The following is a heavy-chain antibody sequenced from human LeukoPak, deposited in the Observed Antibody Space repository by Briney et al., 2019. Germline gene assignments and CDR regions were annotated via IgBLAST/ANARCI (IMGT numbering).Heavy chain of an antibody. J-gene: IGHJ5*02. Sequence: SETLSLTCAVSGAPFSSGNWWNWARQSPGKGLEWIAEILYTGDTNYNPSLRSRVTLSIDNSNNEASLKLAPVTAADSAVYYCARAQRGCSANSCYLDPWGPGILVTVSS. D-gene: IGHD2-15*01. CDR2: ILYTGDT. CDR1: GAPFSSGNW. CDR3: ARAQRGCSANSCYLDP. V-gene: IGHV4-4*02.